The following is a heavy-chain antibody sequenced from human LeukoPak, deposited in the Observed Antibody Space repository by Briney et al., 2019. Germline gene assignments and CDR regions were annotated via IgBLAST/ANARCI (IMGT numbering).Heavy chain of an antibody. V-gene: IGHV3-13*01. CDR1: GFTFSNYD. CDR2: IGTAGDT. Sequence: QAGGSLRPSCAASGFTFSNYDMHWVRQATGKGLEWVSAIGTAGDTYYSGSVKGRFTISRENAKNSLYLQMNSLKAGDTAVYYCARGGWFGELLRPFDYWGQGSLVTVSS. CDR3: ARGGWFGELLRPFDY. J-gene: IGHJ4*02. D-gene: IGHD3-10*01.